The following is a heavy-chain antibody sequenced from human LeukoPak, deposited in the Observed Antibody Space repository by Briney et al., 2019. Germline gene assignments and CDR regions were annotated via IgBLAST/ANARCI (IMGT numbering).Heavy chain of an antibody. V-gene: IGHV4-4*07. J-gene: IGHJ4*02. CDR2: IYTSGST. D-gene: IGHD6-19*01. CDR1: GGSISSYY. CDR3: ASHPMTSIAVAGIDY. Sequence: PSETLSLTCTVSGGSISSYYRSWIRQPAGKGLEWIGRIYTSGSTNYNPSLRSRVTISVDTSKNQFSLKLSSVTAADTAVYYCASHPMTSIAVAGIDYWGQGTLVTVSS.